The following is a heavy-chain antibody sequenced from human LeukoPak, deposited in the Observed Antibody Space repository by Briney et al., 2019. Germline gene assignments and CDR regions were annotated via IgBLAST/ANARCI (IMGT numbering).Heavy chain of an antibody. CDR1: GGSISSYY. J-gene: IGHJ4*02. Sequence: SETLSLTCTVSGGSISSYYWSWIRQPPGKGLEWIGYIYYSGSTNYNPSLKSRVTISVDTSKNQFSLKLSSVTAADTAVYYCATGNCSGGSCYFDYWGQGTLVTVSS. CDR2: IYYSGST. CDR3: ATGNCSGGSCYFDY. V-gene: IGHV4-59*01. D-gene: IGHD2-15*01.